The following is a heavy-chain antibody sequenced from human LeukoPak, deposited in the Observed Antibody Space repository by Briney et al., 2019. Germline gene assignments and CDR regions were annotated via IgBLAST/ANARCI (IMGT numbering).Heavy chain of an antibody. CDR3: ARVKAAAETYYYYYYMDV. J-gene: IGHJ6*03. D-gene: IGHD6-13*01. Sequence: SETLSLTCTVSGGSISSYYWSWIRQPPGKGLEWIGYIYYSGSTNYNPSLKSRVTISVDTSKNQFSLKLSSVTAADTAAYYCARVKAAAETYYYYYYMDVWGKGTTVTISS. CDR2: IYYSGST. V-gene: IGHV4-59*01. CDR1: GGSISSYY.